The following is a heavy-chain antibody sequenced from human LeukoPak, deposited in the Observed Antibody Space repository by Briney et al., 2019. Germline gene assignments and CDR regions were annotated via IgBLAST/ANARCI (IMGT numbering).Heavy chain of an antibody. CDR2: MNPNSGNT. J-gene: IGHJ5*02. Sequence: GASVKVSCKASGYTFTSYDINLVRQATGQGLEWMGWMNPNSGNTGYAQKFQGRVTMTRNTSISTAYMELSSLRSEDTAVYYCARSSHDFWSGYHNWFDPWGQGTLVTVSS. CDR3: ARSSHDFWSGYHNWFDP. D-gene: IGHD3-3*01. V-gene: IGHV1-8*01. CDR1: GYTFTSYD.